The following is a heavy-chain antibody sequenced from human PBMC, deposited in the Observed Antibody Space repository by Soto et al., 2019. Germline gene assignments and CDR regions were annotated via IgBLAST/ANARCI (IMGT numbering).Heavy chain of an antibody. V-gene: IGHV4-61*03. D-gene: IGHD1-1*01. CDR1: GGSIGISSYY. J-gene: IGHJ4*02. CDR3: ARGLGYESLY. CDR2: VHNSGST. Sequence: PSETLSLTCSVSGGSIGISSYYWSWIRQPPGKGLEWIGCVHNSGSTNYNPSLKSRVTISLDTSKSHFSLRLSSLTAADTAVYYCARGLGYESLYWGQVILVTVSS.